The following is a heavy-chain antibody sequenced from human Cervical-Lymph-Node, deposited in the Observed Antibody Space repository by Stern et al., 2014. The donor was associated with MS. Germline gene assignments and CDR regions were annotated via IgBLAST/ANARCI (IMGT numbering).Heavy chain of an antibody. J-gene: IGHJ4*02. CDR2: INTNTGIP. CDR1: GYTFTHYG. V-gene: IGHV7-4-1*02. D-gene: IGHD1-26*01. Sequence: QVQLVQSGSELKKPGASVKVSCKASGYTFTHYGINWVRQAPGQGLEWMGWINTNTGIPTYAQAFKGRFVFSFDASVSTAYLHISNLKADDTAIYYCARLRVGNITRDYWGPGTLVTVSS. CDR3: ARLRVGNITRDY.